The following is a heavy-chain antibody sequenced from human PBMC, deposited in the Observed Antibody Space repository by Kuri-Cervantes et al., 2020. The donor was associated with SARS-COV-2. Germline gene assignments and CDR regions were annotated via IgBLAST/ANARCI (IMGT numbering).Heavy chain of an antibody. J-gene: IGHJ6*03. V-gene: IGHV1-8*03. CDR1: GYTFTSYD. CDR3: ARVTRYSSSSASDDYYYMDV. Sequence: ASVKVSCKASGYTFTSYDINWVRQATGQGLEWMGWMNPNSGNTGYAQKFQGRVTITRNTSISTAYMELSRLRSDDTAVYYCARVTRYSSSSASDDYYYMDVWGKGTTVTVSS. D-gene: IGHD6-6*01. CDR2: MNPNSGNT.